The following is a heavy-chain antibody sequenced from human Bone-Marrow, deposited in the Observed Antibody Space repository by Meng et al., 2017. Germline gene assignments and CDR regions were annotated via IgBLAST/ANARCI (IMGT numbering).Heavy chain of an antibody. D-gene: IGHD5-24*01. J-gene: IGHJ6*02. CDR3: ARVGARGMATMRGWDYYYGMDV. CDR2: INPSGGST. CDR1: GYTFTSYY. V-gene: IGHV1-46*01. Sequence: ASVTVSCKASGYTFTSYYMHWVRQAPGQGLEWMGIINPSGGSTSYAQKFQGRVTMTRETSTSKVYMELSSLRSEDTAVYYCARVGARGMATMRGWDYYYGMDVWGQGTTVTVSS.